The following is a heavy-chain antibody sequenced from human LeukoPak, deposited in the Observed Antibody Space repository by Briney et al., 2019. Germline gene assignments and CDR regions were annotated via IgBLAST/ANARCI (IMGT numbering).Heavy chain of an antibody. V-gene: IGHV1-2*02. CDR3: ARDIILDS. J-gene: IGHJ4*02. Sequence: ASVKVSCKASGYTFGDYYLTWVRQAPGQGFEWLGWINPKTVVTKYAQKFVGRATMTSDTSTSTAYMELRRRTSDDTADYFCARDIILDSWGQGTLVTVSS. CDR1: GYTFGDYY. CDR2: INPKTVVT.